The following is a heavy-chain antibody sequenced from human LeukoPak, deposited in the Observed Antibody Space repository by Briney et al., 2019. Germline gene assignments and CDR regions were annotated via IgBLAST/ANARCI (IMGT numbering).Heavy chain of an antibody. D-gene: IGHD6-19*01. CDR1: GFTFSSYG. V-gene: IGHV3-23*01. Sequence: GGSLRLSCAASGFTFSSYGMSWVRQAPGKGLEWVSAISGSGGSTYYPDSVKGRFTISRDNSKNTLYLQMNSLRAEDTAVYYCAKRSAESSGYFNYWGQGILVTVSS. J-gene: IGHJ4*02. CDR2: ISGSGGST. CDR3: AKRSAESSGYFNY.